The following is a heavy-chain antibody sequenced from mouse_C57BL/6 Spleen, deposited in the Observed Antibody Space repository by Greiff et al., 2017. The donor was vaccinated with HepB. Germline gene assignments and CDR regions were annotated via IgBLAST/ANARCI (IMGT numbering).Heavy chain of an antibody. D-gene: IGHD1-1*01. J-gene: IGHJ2*01. Sequence: VQLQQSGAELVRPGTSVKVSCKASGYAFTNYLIEWVKQRPGQGLEWIGVINPGSGGTNYNEKFKGKATLTADKSSSTAYMQLSSLTSEDSAVYFCARSYHYGSSYYFDYWGQGTTLTVSS. CDR1: GYAFTNYL. V-gene: IGHV1-54*01. CDR2: INPGSGGT. CDR3: ARSYHYGSSYYFDY.